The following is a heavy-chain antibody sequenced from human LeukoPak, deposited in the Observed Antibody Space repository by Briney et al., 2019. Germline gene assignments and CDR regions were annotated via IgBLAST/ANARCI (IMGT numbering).Heavy chain of an antibody. CDR1: GFTFSSYA. J-gene: IGHJ4*02. V-gene: IGHV3-23*01. Sequence: PGGSLRLSCAASGFTFSSYAMSWVRQAPGKGLEWVSAISGSGGSTYYADSVEGRFTISRDNSKNTLYLQMNSLRAEDTAVYYCAKVRVLLVDIPAAMVGCWGQGTLVTVSS. CDR2: ISGSGGST. D-gene: IGHD2-2*01. CDR3: AKVRVLLVDIPAAMVGC.